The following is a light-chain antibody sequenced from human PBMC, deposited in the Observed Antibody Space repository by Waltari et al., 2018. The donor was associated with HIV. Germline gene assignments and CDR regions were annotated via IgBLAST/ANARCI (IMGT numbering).Light chain of an antibody. CDR3: AVWDVSLSAQV. CDR1: SSNIGGQY. J-gene: IGLJ3*02. Sequence: QSVLSQSPSISATPGQRVSIPCSGRSSNIGGQYVSWYQQVPGTTPNLLIFWNTQRPSGVSDRFSGSVSGTSASLAISGLRSEDEADYYCAVWDVSLSAQVFGGGTTLTVL. V-gene: IGLV1-47*01. CDR2: WNT.